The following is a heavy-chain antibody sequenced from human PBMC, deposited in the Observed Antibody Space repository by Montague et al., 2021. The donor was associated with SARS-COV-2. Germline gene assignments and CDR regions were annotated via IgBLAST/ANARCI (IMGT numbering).Heavy chain of an antibody. J-gene: IGHJ4*02. CDR2: VHYTGST. D-gene: IGHD1-1*01. V-gene: IGHV4-59*01. CDR3: ARAQNTCFIANCVNYFEV. Sequence: SETLSLTCEVSGGSISSYYWSWIRQSLGKGLEWIGYVHYTGSTKYNPSLKTRVTLSLDTPKKHCSLKLKSVTAADTAVYYCARAQNTCFIANCVNYFEVWGLGALVTVSS. CDR1: GGSISSYY.